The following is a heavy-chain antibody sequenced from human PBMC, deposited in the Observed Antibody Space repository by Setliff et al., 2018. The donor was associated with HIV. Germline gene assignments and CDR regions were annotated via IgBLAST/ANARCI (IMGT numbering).Heavy chain of an antibody. J-gene: IGHJ3*02. CDR2: IYTSGST. CDR3: ARGAGGPDAFDI. Sequence: PSETLSLTCTVSGGSISSGSYYWSWIRQPAGKGLEWIGRIYTSGSTNYNPSLKSRVTISVDTSKNQFSLKLSSVTAADTAVYYCARGAGGPDAFDIWGQGTMVTVSS. D-gene: IGHD1-26*01. V-gene: IGHV4-61*02. CDR1: GGSISSGSYY.